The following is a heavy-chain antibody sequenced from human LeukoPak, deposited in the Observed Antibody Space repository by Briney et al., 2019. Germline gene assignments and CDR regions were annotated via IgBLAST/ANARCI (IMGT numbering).Heavy chain of an antibody. D-gene: IGHD3-16*02. CDR1: GGSINGYY. CDR2: VYYNGNT. Sequence: SETLSLTCTVSGGSINGYYWSWIRQPPGKGLEWIGYVYYNGNTNYNPSLKSRVAISADTPKNQFSLRLSSVTAADTAVFYCARHKSYDYIWGSHRYTDFYFDYWGQGTLVTVSS. J-gene: IGHJ4*02. CDR3: ARHKSYDYIWGSHRYTDFYFDY. V-gene: IGHV4-59*08.